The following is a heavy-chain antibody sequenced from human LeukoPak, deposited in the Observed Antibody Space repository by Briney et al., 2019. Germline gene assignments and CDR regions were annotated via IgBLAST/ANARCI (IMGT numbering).Heavy chain of an antibody. CDR1: GFTFSSYA. D-gene: IGHD5-12*01. J-gene: IGHJ4*02. CDR3: AKGQGGYIEATSFDY. V-gene: IGHV3-23*01. Sequence: GSLRLSCAASGFTFSSYAMSWVRQAPGKGLEWVSAISGSGGSTYYADSVKGRFTISRDNSKNTLYLQMNSLRAEDTAVYYCAKGQGGYIEATSFDYWGQGTLVTVSS. CDR2: ISGSGGST.